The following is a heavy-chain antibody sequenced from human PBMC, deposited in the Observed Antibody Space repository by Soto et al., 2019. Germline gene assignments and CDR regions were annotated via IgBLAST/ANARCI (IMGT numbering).Heavy chain of an antibody. Sequence: GGSLRLSCTASGFTFGDYAMSWFRQAPGKGLEWVGFIRSKAYGGTTEYAASVKGRFTISRDDSKSIAYLQMNSLKTEDTAVYYCTRDIVGAIYYYYYYGMDVWGQGTTVTVSS. CDR1: GFTFGDYA. CDR3: TRDIVGAIYYYYYYGMDV. CDR2: IRSKAYGGTT. D-gene: IGHD1-26*01. V-gene: IGHV3-49*03. J-gene: IGHJ6*02.